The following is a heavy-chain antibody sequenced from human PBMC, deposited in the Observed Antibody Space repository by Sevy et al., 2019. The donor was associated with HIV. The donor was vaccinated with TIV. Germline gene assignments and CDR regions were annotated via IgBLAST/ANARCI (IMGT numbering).Heavy chain of an antibody. Sequence: GGSLRLSCAASGFIFSNYAMHWVRQAPGKGLEWVAFIRHDGNNKYYIDSVKDRFTISRDNSKNTVFLQMNSLRADDTAMYYCAKESGYAYGHDYWGQGTLVTVSS. CDR2: IRHDGNNK. D-gene: IGHD5-18*01. J-gene: IGHJ4*02. CDR1: GFIFSNYA. V-gene: IGHV3-30*02. CDR3: AKESGYAYGHDY.